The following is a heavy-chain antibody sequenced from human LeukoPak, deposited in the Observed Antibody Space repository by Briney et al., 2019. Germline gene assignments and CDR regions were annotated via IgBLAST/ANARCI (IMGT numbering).Heavy chain of an antibody. CDR2: IYYSGST. J-gene: IGHJ3*02. CDR1: GGSISSGDYY. Sequence: SETLSLTCTVSGGSISSGDYYWSWIRQPPGKGLEWIGYIYYSGSTYYNPSLKSRVTISVDTSKNQFSLKLSSVTAADTAVYYCARYPGGSGYQNAFDIWGQGTMVTVSS. D-gene: IGHD3-22*01. V-gene: IGHV4-30-4*01. CDR3: ARYPGGSGYQNAFDI.